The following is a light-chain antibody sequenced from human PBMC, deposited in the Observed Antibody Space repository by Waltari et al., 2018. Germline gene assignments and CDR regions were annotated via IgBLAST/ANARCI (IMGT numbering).Light chain of an antibody. V-gene: IGLV4-69*01. CDR3: QTGGHGTWV. Sequence: QLVLTQSPSASASLGASVKLTCTLSSWHSSNVIAWLQEQPGKGPRYVMKVNSDGSHSKGDEIPDRFSGSSSGAERYLTISSLQSEDEADYYCQTGGHGTWVFGGGTKLTVL. CDR2: VNSDGSH. CDR1: SWHSSNV. J-gene: IGLJ3*02.